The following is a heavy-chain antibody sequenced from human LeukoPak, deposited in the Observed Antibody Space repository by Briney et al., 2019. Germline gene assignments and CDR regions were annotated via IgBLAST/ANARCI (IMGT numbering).Heavy chain of an antibody. D-gene: IGHD3-10*01. CDR1: GGLISRIEYY. J-gene: IGHJ5*02. CDR3: AKDETHFYGSGSSNWFDP. CDR2: IYHTGTT. Sequence: DPSETLSLTCTVSGGLISRIEYYWGWVRQSPVKGLEWLGHIYHTGTTLYSPHLNNRLTVSVDSSKNQFSLSLSSVTAADTAVYYCAKDETHFYGSGSSNWFDPWGQGILVTVSS. V-gene: IGHV4-30-4*01.